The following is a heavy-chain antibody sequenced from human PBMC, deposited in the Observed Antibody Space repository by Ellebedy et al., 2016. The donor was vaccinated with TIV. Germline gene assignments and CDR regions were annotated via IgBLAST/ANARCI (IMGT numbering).Heavy chain of an antibody. V-gene: IGHV3-33*01. Sequence: GGSLRLXXAGSGFTFSSYGMHWVRQAPDKGLEWVAVIWYDGSNRYHADSVRGRFTISRDNSKSTLYLEMNSLRADDTAVYYCASSGSLDYWGQGTLVTVSS. D-gene: IGHD1-26*01. CDR1: GFTFSSYG. J-gene: IGHJ4*02. CDR3: ASSGSLDY. CDR2: IWYDGSNR.